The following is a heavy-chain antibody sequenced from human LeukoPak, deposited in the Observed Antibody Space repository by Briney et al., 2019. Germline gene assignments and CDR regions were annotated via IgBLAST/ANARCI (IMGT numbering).Heavy chain of an antibody. J-gene: IGHJ4*02. CDR1: GFTFDDYA. Sequence: GGSLRLSCAASGFTFDDYAMHWVRQAPGKGLEWVSGISWNSGSIGYADSVKGRFTISRDNAKNSLYLQMNSLRAEDMALYYCAKGGFLEWLSLDYWGQGTLVTVSS. D-gene: IGHD3-3*01. CDR3: AKGGFLEWLSLDY. CDR2: ISWNSGSI. V-gene: IGHV3-9*03.